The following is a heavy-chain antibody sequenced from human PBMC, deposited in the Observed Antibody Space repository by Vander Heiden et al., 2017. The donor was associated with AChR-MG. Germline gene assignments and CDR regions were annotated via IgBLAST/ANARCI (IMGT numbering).Heavy chain of an antibody. J-gene: IGHJ6*03. CDR1: GFTFSSYG. V-gene: IGHV3-33*01. D-gene: IGHD3-9*01. Sequence: QVQLVESGGGVVQPGRSLRLSCAASGFTFSSYGMPWVGQAPGKGLEWVAVIWYDGSNKYYADSVKGRFTISRDNSKNTLYLQMNSLRAEDTAVYYCARVGRYYDILTGSVYYYYYMDVWGKGTTVTVSS. CDR2: IWYDGSNK. CDR3: ARVGRYYDILTGSVYYYYYMDV.